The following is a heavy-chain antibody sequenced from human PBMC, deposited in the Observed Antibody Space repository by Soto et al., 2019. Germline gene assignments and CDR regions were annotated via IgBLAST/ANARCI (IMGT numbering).Heavy chain of an antibody. CDR2: IYWDDDK. D-gene: IGHD2-21*02. CDR1: GFSLSTSGVG. Sequence: QITLKESGPTLVKPTQTLTLTCTFSGFSLSTSGVGVGWIRQPPGKALEWLALIYWDDDKRYSPSLRSRLTICKDTSKNQVVLTMTTMDPVDTATYYCIQSRCGGDCLQSYASHYYYGMDVWGQGTTVTVSS. V-gene: IGHV2-5*02. CDR3: IQSRCGGDCLQSYASHYYYGMDV. J-gene: IGHJ6*02.